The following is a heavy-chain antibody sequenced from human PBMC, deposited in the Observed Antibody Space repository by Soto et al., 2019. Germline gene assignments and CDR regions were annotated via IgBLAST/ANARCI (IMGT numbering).Heavy chain of an antibody. CDR3: ARDRVVVAATKGTLFDY. V-gene: IGHV1-18*01. CDR2: ISAYNGNT. Sequence: QVQLVQSGAEVKKPGASVKVSCKASGYTFTSYGISWVRQAPGQGLEWMGWISAYNGNTNYAQKLQGRVTMTTDTSTSTAYMELRILRSDDTAVYYCARDRVVVAATKGTLFDYWGQGTLVTVSS. CDR1: GYTFTSYG. J-gene: IGHJ4*02. D-gene: IGHD2-15*01.